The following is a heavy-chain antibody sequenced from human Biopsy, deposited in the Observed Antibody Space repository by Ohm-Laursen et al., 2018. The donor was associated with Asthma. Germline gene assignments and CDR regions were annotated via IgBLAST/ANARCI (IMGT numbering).Heavy chain of an antibody. D-gene: IGHD3-22*01. CDR1: GFVFSQCG. CDR3: ARQSGQDYGDSSGFDI. Sequence: SLRLSCTAAGFVFSQCGMHWVRQGPGKGLEWVALVSSDGHNKYYEDSVKGRFTISRDNSRKRLYLQIDRLTVEDSAVYFCARQSGQDYGDSSGFDIWGQGTKVAVSS. CDR2: VSSDGHNK. J-gene: IGHJ3*02. V-gene: IGHV3-30*03.